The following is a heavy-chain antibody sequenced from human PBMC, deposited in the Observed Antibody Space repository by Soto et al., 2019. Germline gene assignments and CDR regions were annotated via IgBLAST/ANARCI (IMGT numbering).Heavy chain of an antibody. CDR3: ARDNSGCSNSDCYLSGWFDP. D-gene: IGHD2-2*01. CDR1: GGSISSGAYS. Sequence: QLQLRESGAGLVKPSETLSLTCTVSGGSISSGAYSWTWIRQSPGKGLEWLGFIYQSGSTYYSPSRKSRVSISIDKSKNQLSLNLSSVTAADTAVYYCARDNSGCSNSDCYLSGWFDPWGQGTLVTVSS. J-gene: IGHJ5*02. V-gene: IGHV4-30-2*06. CDR2: IYQSGST.